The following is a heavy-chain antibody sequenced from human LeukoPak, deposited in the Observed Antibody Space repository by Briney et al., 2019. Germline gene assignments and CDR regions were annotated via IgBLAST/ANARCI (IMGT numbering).Heavy chain of an antibody. CDR3: ARPGYSSGWYSYYYYGMDV. Sequence: PGGSLRLSCAASGFTFSSYSMNWVRQAPGKGLEWVSSISSGSSYIYYADSVKGRFTISRDNAKNSLYLQMNSLRAEDTAVYYCARPGYSSGWYSYYYYGMDVWGQGTTVTVSS. J-gene: IGHJ6*02. V-gene: IGHV3-21*01. D-gene: IGHD6-19*01. CDR2: ISSGSSYI. CDR1: GFTFSSYS.